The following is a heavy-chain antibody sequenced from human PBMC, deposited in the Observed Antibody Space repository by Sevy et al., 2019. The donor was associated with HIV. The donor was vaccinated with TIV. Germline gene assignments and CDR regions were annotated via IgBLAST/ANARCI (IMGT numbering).Heavy chain of an antibody. V-gene: IGHV3-7*01. CDR2: MKEDGSER. CDR1: GFTFSSYW. CDR3: VREGVGGYSYSLDC. Sequence: GGSLRLSCAASGFTFSSYWMSWVRQAPGKGLEWVATMKEDGSERNYVDSVKGRFTISRDNAKKSLYLQMNSLRAEDTAVYYCVREGVGGYSYSLDCWGHGTLVTVSS. J-gene: IGHJ4*01. D-gene: IGHD5-18*01.